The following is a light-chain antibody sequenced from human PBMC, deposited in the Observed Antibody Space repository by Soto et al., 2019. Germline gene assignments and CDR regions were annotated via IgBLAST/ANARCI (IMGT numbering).Light chain of an antibody. CDR2: YDS. V-gene: IGLV3-21*04. J-gene: IGLJ2*01. CDR3: QVWDSSSDHPVV. CDR1: NIGSKS. Sequence: SYELTQPPSVSVAPGKTARITCGGNNIGSKSVHWYQQKPGQAPVLVIYYDSDRPSGSPERFSGSNSGNTATLTIIRVEAGDEADYYCQVWDSSSDHPVVFGGGTKLTVL.